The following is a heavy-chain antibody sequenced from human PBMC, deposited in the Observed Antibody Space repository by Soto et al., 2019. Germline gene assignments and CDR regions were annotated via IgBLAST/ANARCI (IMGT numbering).Heavy chain of an antibody. J-gene: IGHJ4*02. V-gene: IGHV3-30-3*01. Sequence: QVQLVESGGGVVQPGRSLRLSCAASGFTFSYYGLHWVRQAPGKGLEWVAAISYDGNGKHYADSVEGRFTISRDNYRNTLYFQMNSLRAEDTAVYYCVRDGIAAFGAFDFDHWGQGTLVTVSS. D-gene: IGHD6-13*01. CDR3: VRDGIAAFGAFDFDH. CDR2: ISYDGNGK. CDR1: GFTFSYYG.